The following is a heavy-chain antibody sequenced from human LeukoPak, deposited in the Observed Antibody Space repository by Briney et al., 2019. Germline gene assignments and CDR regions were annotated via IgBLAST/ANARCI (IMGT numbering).Heavy chain of an antibody. D-gene: IGHD4-23*01. CDR1: GFTFTTYA. Sequence: GGSLRLSCAASGFTFTTYAMSWVRQAPGKGLEWVSTVANSGVDTYYADSVRGRFTISRDNSRNTVYLQINSLRAEDTAVYYCAKSHSVAQRGYFDYWGQGTLVTVSS. CDR2: VANSGVDT. V-gene: IGHV3-23*01. CDR3: AKSHSVAQRGYFDY. J-gene: IGHJ4*02.